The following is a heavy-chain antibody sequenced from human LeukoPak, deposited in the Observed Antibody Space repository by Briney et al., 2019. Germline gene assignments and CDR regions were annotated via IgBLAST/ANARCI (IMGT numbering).Heavy chain of an antibody. Sequence: GGSLRLSCAASGFTFGGYAMHWCRRAPGKGLVGWSGSSWNSGSTCYADSVKGRFTISRDNAKNSLYLQMSSLRAEDTALYYCAKHPAYDGSDGMDVWGQGTTVTVSS. CDR1: GFTFGGYA. D-gene: IGHD5-12*01. CDR3: AKHPAYDGSDGMDV. V-gene: IGHV3-9*01. J-gene: IGHJ6*01. CDR2: SSWNSGST.